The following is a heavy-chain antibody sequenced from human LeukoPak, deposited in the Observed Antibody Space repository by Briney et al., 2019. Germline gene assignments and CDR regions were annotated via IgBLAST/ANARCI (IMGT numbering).Heavy chain of an antibody. V-gene: IGHV3-23*01. J-gene: IGHJ4*02. CDR1: GFTFKSYA. CDR3: ARLPTFYYDSSGYHYDY. CDR2: TAGSGISK. Sequence: SGGSLRLSCAASGFTFKSYAMSWVRQAPGRGLEWASSTAGSGISKDYADSVKGRFTISKDKSKNTLYLQMDNLRAEDTGVYFCARLPTFYYDSSGYHYDYWGQGTLVTVSS. D-gene: IGHD3-22*01.